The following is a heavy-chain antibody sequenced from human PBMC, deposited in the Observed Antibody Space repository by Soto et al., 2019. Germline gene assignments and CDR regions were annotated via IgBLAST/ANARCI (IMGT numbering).Heavy chain of an antibody. CDR3: ARHKFYGDPYYFDH. V-gene: IGHV3-23*01. Sequence: GGSLRLSCAASGFTISSYAMNWVRQAPGKGLEWVSVISGSADSTYYADSVKGRFTIARDNSRNTLYLQMNSLRAEDTAVYYCARHKFYGDPYYFDHWGQGNMVTVSS. J-gene: IGHJ4*02. CDR2: ISGSADST. D-gene: IGHD4-17*01. CDR1: GFTISSYA.